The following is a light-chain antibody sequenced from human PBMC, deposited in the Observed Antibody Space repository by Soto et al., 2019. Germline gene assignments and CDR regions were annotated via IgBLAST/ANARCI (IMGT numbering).Light chain of an antibody. V-gene: IGKV1-5*01. CDR3: QQYNSYSRT. J-gene: IGKJ1*01. Sequence: DIQMTQSPSILSASVGDRVTITCRASQSIGSWLAWYQQKPGKAPKLLIYDASSLESGVPSRFSGSGSGTEFTLTISSLQPDDFATYYCQQYNSYSRTFGQGTKVDIK. CDR1: QSIGSW. CDR2: DAS.